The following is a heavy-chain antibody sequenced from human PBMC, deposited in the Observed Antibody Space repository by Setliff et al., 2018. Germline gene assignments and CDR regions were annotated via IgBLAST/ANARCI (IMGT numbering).Heavy chain of an antibody. CDR1: GYTFTNYW. D-gene: IGHD6-13*01. Sequence: GESLKISCKSSGYTFTNYWIGWVRQMPGKGLEWMGIIFPGDSDTRYSPSFQGQVTISADKSISTAYLQWRSLKASDTAMYYCARVGQQLVYYYYGMDVWGQGTTVTVSS. CDR2: IFPGDSDT. J-gene: IGHJ6*02. V-gene: IGHV5-51*01. CDR3: ARVGQQLVYYYYGMDV.